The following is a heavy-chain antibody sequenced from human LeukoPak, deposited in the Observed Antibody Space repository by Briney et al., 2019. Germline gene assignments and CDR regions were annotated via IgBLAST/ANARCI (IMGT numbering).Heavy chain of an antibody. Sequence: GESLKISCQVSGYTFTTSWIGWVRQMPGKGLEWMGIIFPGDSDTKYSPSLQGQVTISAGKSISTAYLQWSSLKASDTAMYYCASSLPVEMATTYAFDIWGQGTMVTVSS. CDR3: ASSLPVEMATTYAFDI. D-gene: IGHD5-24*01. CDR1: GYTFTTSW. V-gene: IGHV5-51*01. CDR2: IFPGDSDT. J-gene: IGHJ3*02.